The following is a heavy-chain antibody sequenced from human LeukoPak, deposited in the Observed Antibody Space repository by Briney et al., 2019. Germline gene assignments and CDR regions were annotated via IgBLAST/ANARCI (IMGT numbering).Heavy chain of an antibody. CDR1: GFTFSNYW. D-gene: IGHD6-6*01. J-gene: IGHJ4*02. CDR3: ARDLGIGTSSFYYFDY. CDR2: ISSSSSST. Sequence: GGSLRLSCVFSGFTFSNYWMSWVRQAPGKGLEWVSHISSSSSSTYYADSVTGRFTISRDNAKNSLYLQMNSLRAEDTAVYYCARDLGIGTSSFYYFDYWGQGTLVTVSS. V-gene: IGHV3-48*01.